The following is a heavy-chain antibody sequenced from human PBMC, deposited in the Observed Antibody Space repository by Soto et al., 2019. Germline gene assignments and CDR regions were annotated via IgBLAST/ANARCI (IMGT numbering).Heavy chain of an antibody. CDR2: IYWDDDK. V-gene: IGHV2-5*02. D-gene: IGHD1-7*01. CDR3: AHRRIGVSQWNYGDFDY. Sequence: QITLKESGPTLVKPTQTLTLTCTFSGFSLSTSGVGVGWIRQPPGTALEGLVIIYWDDDKRYSPSLRGRLTITKDPSKHQVVLTMTNVDPEDTATYFCAHRRIGVSQWNYGDFDYWGQGTLVTVSS. CDR1: GFSLSTSGVG. J-gene: IGHJ4*02.